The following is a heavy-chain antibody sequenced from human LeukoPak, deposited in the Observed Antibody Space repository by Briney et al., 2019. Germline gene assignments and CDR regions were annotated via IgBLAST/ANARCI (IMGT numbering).Heavy chain of an antibody. CDR1: GFTFSSYA. CDR2: ISSSGSTI. J-gene: IGHJ3*02. CDR3: AKGTDYDILTGYETDAFDI. V-gene: IGHV3-48*04. D-gene: IGHD3-9*01. Sequence: GGSLRLSCAASGFTFSSYAMSWVRQAPGKGLEWVSYISSSGSTIYYADSVKGRFTISRDNAKNSLYLQMNSLRAEDTAVYYCAKGTDYDILTGYETDAFDIWGQGTMVTVSS.